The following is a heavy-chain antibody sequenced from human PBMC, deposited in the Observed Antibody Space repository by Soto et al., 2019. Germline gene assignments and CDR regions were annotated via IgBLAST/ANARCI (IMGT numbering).Heavy chain of an antibody. V-gene: IGHV4-31*03. CDR3: ARAGHSSSSEGANWFDP. Sequence: QVQLQESGPGLVKPSQTLSLTCTVSGGSISSGGYYWSWIRQHPGKGLEWIGYIYYSGSTYFNPSLKRRITISVDTSKNQFSLQLSSVTAADTAVYYCARAGHSSSSEGANWFDPWGQGTLVTVSS. CDR2: IYYSGST. D-gene: IGHD6-6*01. CDR1: GGSISSGGYY. J-gene: IGHJ5*02.